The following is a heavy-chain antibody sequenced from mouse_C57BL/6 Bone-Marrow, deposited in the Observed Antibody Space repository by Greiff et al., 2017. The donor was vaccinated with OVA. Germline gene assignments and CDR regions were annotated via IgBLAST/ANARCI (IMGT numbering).Heavy chain of an antibody. Sequence: LVESGAELARPGASVKLSCKASGYTFTSYGISWVKQRTGQGLEWIGEIYPRSGNTYYNEKFKGKATLTADKSSSTAYMELRILTSEDSSVYFCARLGYYGTPYAMDYWGQGTSVTVSS. V-gene: IGHV1-81*01. D-gene: IGHD1-1*01. CDR2: IYPRSGNT. CDR1: GYTFTSYG. CDR3: ARLGYYGTPYAMDY. J-gene: IGHJ4*01.